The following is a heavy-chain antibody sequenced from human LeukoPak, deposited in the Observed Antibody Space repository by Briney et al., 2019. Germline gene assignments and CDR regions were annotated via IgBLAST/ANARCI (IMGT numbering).Heavy chain of an antibody. CDR2: ISTSSSYI. V-gene: IGHV3-21*04. CDR3: AKPGRAVTVTTDY. J-gene: IGHJ4*02. D-gene: IGHD4-17*01. Sequence: GGSLRLSCAASGFTFSTYSMNWVRQAPGKGLERVSSISTSSSYIDYADSVKGRFTISRDNSKNTLYLQMNSLRAEDTAVYYCAKPGRAVTVTTDYWGQGTLVTVSS. CDR1: GFTFSTYS.